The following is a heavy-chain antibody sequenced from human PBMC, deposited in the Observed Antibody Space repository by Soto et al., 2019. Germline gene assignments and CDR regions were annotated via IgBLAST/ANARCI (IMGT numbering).Heavy chain of an antibody. J-gene: IGHJ6*02. CDR2: ISAYNGNT. D-gene: IGHD2-2*01. Sequence: QVQLVQSGAEVKKPGASVKVSCKASGYTFTSYGISWVRQAPGQGLEWMGWISAYNGNTNYAQKLQGRVTMTTDTSTSIAYMVLRSLRSDDTAVYYCARLYCSSTNCYVPYYSYGMGVWGQGTTVTVSS. V-gene: IGHV1-18*01. CDR3: ARLYCSSTNCYVPYYSYGMGV. CDR1: GYTFTSYG.